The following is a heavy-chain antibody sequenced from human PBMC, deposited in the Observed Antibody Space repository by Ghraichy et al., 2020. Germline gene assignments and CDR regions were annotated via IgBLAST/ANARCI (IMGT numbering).Heavy chain of an antibody. CDR1: GGSFSGYY. J-gene: IGHJ5*02. Sequence: SQTLSLTCAVYGGSFSGYYWSWIRQPPGKGLEWIGEINHSGSTNYNPSLKSRVTISVDTSKNQFSLKLSSVTAADTAVYYCAGAGSGYFNWFDPWGQGTLVTVSS. CDR2: INHSGST. CDR3: AGAGSGYFNWFDP. D-gene: IGHD3-3*01. V-gene: IGHV4-34*01.